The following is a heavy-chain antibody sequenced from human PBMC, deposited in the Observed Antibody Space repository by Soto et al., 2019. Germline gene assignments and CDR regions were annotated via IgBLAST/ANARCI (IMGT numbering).Heavy chain of an antibody. CDR2: IKSKTDGGTT. J-gene: IGHJ4*02. V-gene: IGHV3-15*07. Sequence: GGSLRLSCAASGFTFSNAWMNWVRQAPGKGLEWVGRIKSKTDGGTTDYAAPVKGRFTISRDDSKNTLYLQMNSLKTEDTAVYYCTTDVPLYGSGSYYNVKSLDLDYWGQGTLVTVSS. CDR3: TTDVPLYGSGSYYNVKSLDLDY. D-gene: IGHD3-10*01. CDR1: GFTFSNAW.